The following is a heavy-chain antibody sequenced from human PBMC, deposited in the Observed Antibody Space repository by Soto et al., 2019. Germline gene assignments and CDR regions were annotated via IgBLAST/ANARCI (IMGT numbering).Heavy chain of an antibody. CDR1: GFTFSSYA. CDR2: ISYDGSNK. J-gene: IGHJ3*02. Sequence: GGSLRLSCAASGFTFSSYAMHWVRQAPGKGQEWVAVISYDGSNKYYADSVKGRFTISRDNSKNTLYLQMNSLRAEDTAVYYCASERPIFGVVTNGEVNAFDIWGQVTMVTVSS. CDR3: ASERPIFGVVTNGEVNAFDI. D-gene: IGHD3-3*01. V-gene: IGHV3-30*14.